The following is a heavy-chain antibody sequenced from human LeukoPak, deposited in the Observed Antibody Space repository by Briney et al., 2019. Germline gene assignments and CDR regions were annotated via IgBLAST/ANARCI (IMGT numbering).Heavy chain of an antibody. CDR1: GGSISSGGYY. V-gene: IGHV4-61*08. D-gene: IGHD6-19*01. CDR3: ARLMSGWYNDY. CDR2: IYYSGST. J-gene: IGHJ4*02. Sequence: SETLSLTCTVSGGSISSGGYYWSWIRQPPGKGLEWIGYIYYSGSTNYNPSLKSRVTISVDTSKNQFSLNLSSVTAADTAVYYCARLMSGWYNDYWGQGTLVTVSS.